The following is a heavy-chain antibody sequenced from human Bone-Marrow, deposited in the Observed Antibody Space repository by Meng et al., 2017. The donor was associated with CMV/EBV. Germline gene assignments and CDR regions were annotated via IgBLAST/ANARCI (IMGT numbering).Heavy chain of an antibody. J-gene: IGHJ6*02. V-gene: IGHV1-2*02. CDR1: GYTFTGYY. Sequence: ASVKVSCKASGYTFTGYYMHWVRQAPGQGLEWMGWINPNSGGTNYAQKFQGRVTMTRDTSISTAYMELSRLRSDDTAVSYCARVPLRFLEWPTPPPVHYGMDVWGQGTTVTVSS. D-gene: IGHD3-3*01. CDR2: INPNSGGT. CDR3: ARVPLRFLEWPTPPPVHYGMDV.